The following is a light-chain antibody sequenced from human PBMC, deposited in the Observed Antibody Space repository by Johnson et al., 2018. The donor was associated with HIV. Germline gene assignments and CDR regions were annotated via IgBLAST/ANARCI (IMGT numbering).Light chain of an antibody. Sequence: QSVLTQPPSVSAAPGQKVTISCSGCSSNIGNNYVSWYQQLPGTAPILLIYDNNKRPSGIPDRFSGSKSGTSASLAITELQTGDEADYYRGTWDSSLSSGRFVFGTGTKVTVL. CDR2: DNN. CDR1: SSNIGNNY. J-gene: IGLJ1*01. CDR3: GTWDSSLSSGRFV. V-gene: IGLV1-51*01.